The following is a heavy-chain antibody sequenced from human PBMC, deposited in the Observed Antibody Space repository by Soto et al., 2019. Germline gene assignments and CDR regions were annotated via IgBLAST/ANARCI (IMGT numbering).Heavy chain of an antibody. CDR3: TRGHGAFAGDFDY. J-gene: IGHJ4*02. Sequence: QGHLLQSGAEMKRPGASVKVSCKASGYTFTQYSISWVRQAPGQGLEWMGWISASNGNTDLAQRFQDRVTLAIDTSTTTAYMEMTSLRSDDTAVFYCTRGHGAFAGDFDYWGQGTLVTVSS. D-gene: IGHD4-17*01. V-gene: IGHV1-18*01. CDR2: ISASNGNT. CDR1: GYTFTQYS.